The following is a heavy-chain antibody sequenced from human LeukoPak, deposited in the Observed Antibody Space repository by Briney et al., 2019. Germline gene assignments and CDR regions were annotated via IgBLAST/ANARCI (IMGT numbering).Heavy chain of an antibody. J-gene: IGHJ4*02. V-gene: IGHV3-66*01. Sequence: GGALRLSCAASGFTVTNTYMSWVRQAPGKGLEWVSVVYGGRRRYYAASVTGRFTISRDNSKNTPHLQMNSLRAEDTAVYYCARDTSGSSRVHYWGQGTLVTVSA. CDR1: GFTVTNTY. CDR2: VYGGRRR. D-gene: IGHD1-26*01. CDR3: ARDTSGSSRVHY.